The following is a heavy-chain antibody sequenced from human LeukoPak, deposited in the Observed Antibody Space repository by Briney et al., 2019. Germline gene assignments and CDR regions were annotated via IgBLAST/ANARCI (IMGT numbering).Heavy chain of an antibody. V-gene: IGHV4-59*12. CDR3: ARDLGGSSLLDY. CDR2: IYYSRST. CDR1: GGSISSYY. Sequence: SETLSLTCTVSGGSISSYYWSWIRQPPGKGLEWIGYIYYSRSTYYNPSLKSRVTISVDTSKNQFSLKLSSVTAADTAVYYCARDLGGSSLLDYWGQGTLVTVSS. J-gene: IGHJ4*02. D-gene: IGHD1-26*01.